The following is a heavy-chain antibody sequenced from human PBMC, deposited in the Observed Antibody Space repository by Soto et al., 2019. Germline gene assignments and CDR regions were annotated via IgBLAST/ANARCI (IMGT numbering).Heavy chain of an antibody. CDR1: GFTFSDYY. CDR2: ISSSGSTI. CDR3: ARDQETSYDFWSGYYYYYYGMDV. V-gene: IGHV3-11*01. D-gene: IGHD3-3*01. J-gene: IGHJ6*02. Sequence: GGSLRLSCAASGFTFSDYYMSWIRQAPGKGLEWVSYISSSGSTIYYADSVKGRFTISRDNPKNSLYLQMNSLRAEDTAVYYCARDQETSYDFWSGYYYYYYGMDVWGQGTTVTVSS.